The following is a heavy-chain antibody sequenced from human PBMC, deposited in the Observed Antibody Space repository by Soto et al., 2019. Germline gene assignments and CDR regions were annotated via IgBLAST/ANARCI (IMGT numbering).Heavy chain of an antibody. V-gene: IGHV3-66*01. CDR1: GFTVSSNY. Sequence: HGGSLRLCCAASGFTVSSNYMSWLRQAPGKGLEWVSVIYSGGSTYYADSVKGRFTISRDNSKNTLYLQMNSLRAEVTAVYYCARLGYSGYDWVFDYWGQGTLVTVSS. CDR3: ARLGYSGYDWVFDY. CDR2: IYSGGST. J-gene: IGHJ4*02. D-gene: IGHD5-12*01.